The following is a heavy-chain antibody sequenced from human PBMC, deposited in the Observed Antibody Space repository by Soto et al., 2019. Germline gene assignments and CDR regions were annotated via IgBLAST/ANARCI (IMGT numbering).Heavy chain of an antibody. D-gene: IGHD2-2*01. Sequence: SGPTLVNPTQTLTLTCSFSGFSLTTTGVGVGWIRQPPGKAPEWLALVYWDDDKRYSPSLKSRLTITKDTSKNHVVLTMTNMDPVDTATYYCVHRAIQSCSTTTCHANFDYWGQGILVTVS. V-gene: IGHV2-5*02. CDR2: VYWDDDK. CDR3: VHRAIQSCSTTTCHANFDY. CDR1: GFSLTTTGVG. J-gene: IGHJ4*02.